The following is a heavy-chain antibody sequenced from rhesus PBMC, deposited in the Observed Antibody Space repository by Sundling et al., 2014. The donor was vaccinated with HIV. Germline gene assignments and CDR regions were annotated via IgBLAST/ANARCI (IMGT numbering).Heavy chain of an antibody. Sequence: QVQLQGSGPGVVKPSETLSLSCTVSGGSISTDYYWGWIRQPPGKGLEYIGYFSGSSGTVHYSPSLKNRVTISKDTSKNQFSLTLSSVTAADTAVYYCARAPPSYWYFDLWGPGTPITISS. V-gene: IGHV4-99*02. J-gene: IGHJ2*01. D-gene: IGHD1-38*01. CDR1: GGSISTDYY. CDR3: ARAPPSYWYFDL. CDR2: FSGSSGTV.